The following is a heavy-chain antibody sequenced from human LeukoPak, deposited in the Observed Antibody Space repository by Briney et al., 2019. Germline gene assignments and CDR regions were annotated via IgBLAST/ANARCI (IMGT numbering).Heavy chain of an antibody. D-gene: IGHD2-8*02. CDR2: IYYSGST. CDR3: ARETKDIYSPGWGLYGTYYYIDA. Sequence: PSETLSLTCTVSGGSISSYYWSWIRQPPGKGLEWIGYIYYSGSTNYNPSLKSRVTISVDTSKNQFSLKLSSVTAADTAVYYCARETKDIYSPGWGLYGTYYYIDAWGTGTTVNVAS. V-gene: IGHV4-59*01. CDR1: GGSISSYY. J-gene: IGHJ6*03.